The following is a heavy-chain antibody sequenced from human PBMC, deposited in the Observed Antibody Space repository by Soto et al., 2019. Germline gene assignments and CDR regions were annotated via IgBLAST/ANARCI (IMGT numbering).Heavy chain of an antibody. CDR1: GFTFSSYD. CDR2: IGTAGDT. V-gene: IGHV3-13*04. D-gene: IGHD3-10*01. Sequence: PGGSLRLSCAASGFTFSSYDMHWVRQATGKGLEWVSAIGTAGDTYYADSVKGRFTISRDNSKNTLYLQMNSLRAEDTAVYYCAKDYYRRLGELSTYYYYGMDVWGQGTTVTVSS. J-gene: IGHJ6*02. CDR3: AKDYYRRLGELSTYYYYGMDV.